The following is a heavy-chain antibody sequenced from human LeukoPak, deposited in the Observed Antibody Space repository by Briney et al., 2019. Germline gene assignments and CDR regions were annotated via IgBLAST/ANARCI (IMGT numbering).Heavy chain of an antibody. V-gene: IGHV4-4*02. CDR1: GGSISSSNW. CDR3: ARDFGDGGYFDY. D-gene: IGHD3-16*01. CDR2: IYHSGST. Sequence: SGTLSLTCAVSGGSISSSNWWSWVRQPPGKGLEWIGEIYHSGSTNYNPSLKSRVTISVDKSKNQFSLNVSSVTAADTAVYYCARDFGDGGYFDYWGQGTLVTVSS. J-gene: IGHJ4*02.